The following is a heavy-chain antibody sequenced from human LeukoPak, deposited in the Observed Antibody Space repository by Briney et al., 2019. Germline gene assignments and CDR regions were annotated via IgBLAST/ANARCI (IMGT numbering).Heavy chain of an antibody. CDR3: ASVLYCGADCYSGRYFFDY. V-gene: IGHV1-46*01. CDR1: GYTFTSYD. J-gene: IGHJ4*02. D-gene: IGHD2-21*02. CDR2: INPSGDST. Sequence: ASVKVSCKASGYTFTSYDMHWVRQAPGQGLEWMGIINPSGDSTSYAQKCQGRVTMTRDTSTSTVYMELSSLRSEDTAVYYCASVLYCGADCYSGRYFFDYWGQGTLVTVSS.